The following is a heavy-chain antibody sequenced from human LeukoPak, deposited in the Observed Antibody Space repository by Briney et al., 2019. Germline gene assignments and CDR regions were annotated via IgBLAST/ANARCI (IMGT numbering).Heavy chain of an antibody. J-gene: IGHJ4*02. CDR2: ISGSGGST. D-gene: IGHD6-19*01. Sequence: GGSLRLSCAASGFTFSSYAMSWVRQAPGKGLEWVSAISGSGGSTYYADSVKGRFTISRDNSKNTLYLQMNSLRAEDTAVYYCAKDWSSGWYVSEGYWGQGTLVTVSS. CDR1: GFTFSSYA. CDR3: AKDWSSGWYVSEGY. V-gene: IGHV3-23*01.